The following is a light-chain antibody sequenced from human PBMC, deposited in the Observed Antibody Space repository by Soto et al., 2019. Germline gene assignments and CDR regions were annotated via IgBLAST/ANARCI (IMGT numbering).Light chain of an antibody. CDR2: KAS. CDR3: QLYNFYPFT. J-gene: IGKJ2*01. Sequence: DIQMTQSPSTLSASVGDRVTITCRASQSISSWLAWYQQKPGKAPKLLIYKASSLESGVPSRFSGSGSGTEFTLTISSLQPDDFATYYCQLYNFYPFTFGQGNKLEIK. CDR1: QSISSW. V-gene: IGKV1-5*03.